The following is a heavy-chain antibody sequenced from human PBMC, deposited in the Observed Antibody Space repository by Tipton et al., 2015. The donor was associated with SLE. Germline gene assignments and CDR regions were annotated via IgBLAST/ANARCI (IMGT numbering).Heavy chain of an antibody. CDR2: ISGSVGST. Sequence: SLRLSCAASGFTLSRHVMSWVRQAPGKGLEWVSGISGSVGSTFYADSVKGRFTISRDSSKNTLHLQMNSRRPEDTALYYCAEVEEEDFQHWGQGALVTVSS. CDR1: GFTLSRHV. CDR3: AEVEEEDFQH. V-gene: IGHV3-23*01. J-gene: IGHJ1*01.